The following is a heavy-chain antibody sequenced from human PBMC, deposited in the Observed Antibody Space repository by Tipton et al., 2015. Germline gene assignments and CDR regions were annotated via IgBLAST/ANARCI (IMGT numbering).Heavy chain of an antibody. CDR1: GGSVSSGSYY. Sequence: TLSLTCTVSGGSVSSGSYYWSWIRQPPGKVLEWIGYISFSDTTHNNPSLKSQITISLNTSKNQFSLKLSSVTAADTAVYYCARDAGRYYDSSGLSWCFDLWGLGALDTVSS. V-gene: IGHV4-61*01. CDR2: ISFSDTT. CDR3: ARDAGRYYDSSGLSWCFDL. J-gene: IGHJ2*01. D-gene: IGHD3-22*01.